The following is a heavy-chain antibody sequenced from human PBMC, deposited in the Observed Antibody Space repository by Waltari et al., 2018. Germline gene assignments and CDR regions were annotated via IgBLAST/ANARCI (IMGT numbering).Heavy chain of an antibody. CDR1: GFTFSSYA. Sequence: EVQLLESGGGLVQPGGSLRLSCAASGFTFSSYAMSWVRQAPGKGLEWVSAISGSGGSTYDADSVKGRFTISRDNSKNTLYLQMSSLRSEDTAVYYCARDQPREDIVVVPAANGMDVWGQGTTVTVSS. CDR3: ARDQPREDIVVVPAANGMDV. CDR2: ISGSGGST. D-gene: IGHD2-2*01. J-gene: IGHJ6*02. V-gene: IGHV3-23*01.